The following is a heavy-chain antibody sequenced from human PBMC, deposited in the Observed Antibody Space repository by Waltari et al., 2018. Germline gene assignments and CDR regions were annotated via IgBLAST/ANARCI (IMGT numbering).Heavy chain of an antibody. V-gene: IGHV1-69*01. CDR1: GYTFTSYD. Sequence: QVQLVQSGAEVKKPGASVKVSCKASGYTFTSYDINWVRQATGQGLEWMGGIIPIFGTANYAQKFQGRVTITTDESTSTAYMELSSLRSEDTAVYYCARVSTPGGCSGGSCFLLFDYWGQGTLVTVSS. D-gene: IGHD2-15*01. J-gene: IGHJ4*02. CDR3: ARVSTPGGCSGGSCFLLFDY. CDR2: IIPIFGTA.